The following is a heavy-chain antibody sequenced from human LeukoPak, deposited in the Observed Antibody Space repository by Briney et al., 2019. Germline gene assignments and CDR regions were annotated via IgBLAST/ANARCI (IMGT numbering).Heavy chain of an antibody. D-gene: IGHD2-2*01. V-gene: IGHV3-30-3*01. CDR2: MSTDGNIK. J-gene: IGHJ4*02. CDR1: GFIFSSYV. Sequence: TGGYLRLSCSASGFIFSSYVIHWVRQAPGKGLEWVAVMSTDGNIKIYTDSVKGRFTISRDNSKNTPYLQMNSLRSDDTAVYYCARDPVPADPDYFDYWGQGTLVTVSS. CDR3: ARDPVPADPDYFDY.